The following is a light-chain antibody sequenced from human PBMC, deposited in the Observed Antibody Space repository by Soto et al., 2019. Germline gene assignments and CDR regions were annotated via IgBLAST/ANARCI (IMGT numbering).Light chain of an antibody. Sequence: EIVMTQSPATLSVSPGERATLSCRASQSIISSYLAWYQHKPGQAPRLLIYRASTRAAGLPDRFSGSGSGIEFTLTISSLQSEDFAVYYCQQYHKWPITFGQGTRLEIK. V-gene: IGKV3-15*01. J-gene: IGKJ5*01. CDR3: QQYHKWPIT. CDR2: RAS. CDR1: QSIISSY.